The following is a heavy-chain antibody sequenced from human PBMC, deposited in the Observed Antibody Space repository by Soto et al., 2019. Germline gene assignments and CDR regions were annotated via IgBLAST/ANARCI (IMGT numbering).Heavy chain of an antibody. CDR1: GFTFSSYW. CDR3: ASSLYDILTGYYF. CDR2: XXXDXSEK. V-gene: IGHV3-7*05. J-gene: IGHJ4*02. Sequence: EVQLVESGGGLVQPGGSLRLSCAASGFTFSSYWMSWVRQAPGKGLXXXXXXXXDXSEKYYVDSVKGRFTISRDNAKNSLYLQMNSLRAEDTAVYYCASSLYDILTGYYFWGQGTLVTVSS. D-gene: IGHD3-9*01.